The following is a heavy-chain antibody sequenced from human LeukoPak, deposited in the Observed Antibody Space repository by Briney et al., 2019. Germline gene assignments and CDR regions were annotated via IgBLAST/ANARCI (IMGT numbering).Heavy chain of an antibody. Sequence: SETLSLTCAVYGGSFSGYYWSWIRQPPGKGLEWIGEINHSGSTNYNPSLKSRVTISVDTSKNQFSLKLSSVTAADTAVYYCASIAADNYWGQGTLVTVSS. CDR2: INHSGST. J-gene: IGHJ4*02. CDR1: GGSFSGYY. V-gene: IGHV4-34*01. D-gene: IGHD6-13*01. CDR3: ASIAADNY.